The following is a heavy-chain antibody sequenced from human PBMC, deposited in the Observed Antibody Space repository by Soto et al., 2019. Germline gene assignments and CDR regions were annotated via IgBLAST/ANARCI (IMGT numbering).Heavy chain of an antibody. J-gene: IGHJ5*02. V-gene: IGHV1-69*13. D-gene: IGHD3-9*01. Sequence: SVKVSCKASGGTFSSYAISWVRQAPGQGLEWMGGIIPIFGTANYAQKFQGRVTITADESTSTAYMELSSLRSEDTAVYYCARVDYDMLTGYYKTSFWFDPWGQGTLVTVSS. CDR1: GGTFSSYA. CDR2: IIPIFGTA. CDR3: ARVDYDMLTGYYKTSFWFDP.